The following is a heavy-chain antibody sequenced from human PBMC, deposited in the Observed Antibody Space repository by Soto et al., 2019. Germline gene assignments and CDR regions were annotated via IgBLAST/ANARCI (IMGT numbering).Heavy chain of an antibody. V-gene: IGHV3-30-3*01. Sequence: ESGGGVVQPGRSLRLSCAASGFTFSSYAMHWVRQAPGKGLEWVAVISYDGSNKYYADSVKGRFTISRDNSKNTLYLQMNSLRAEDTAVYYCARDFGTTDIVVVVAAYFDYWGQGTLVTVSS. CDR3: ARDFGTTDIVVVVAAYFDY. D-gene: IGHD2-15*01. J-gene: IGHJ4*02. CDR2: ISYDGSNK. CDR1: GFTFSSYA.